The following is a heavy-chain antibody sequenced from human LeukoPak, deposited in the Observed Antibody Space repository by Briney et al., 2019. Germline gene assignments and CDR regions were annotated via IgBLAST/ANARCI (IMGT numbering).Heavy chain of an antibody. CDR3: AREAIAAGKNFDY. CDR1: GYAIPSHY. J-gene: IGHJ4*02. CDR2: IHPDGATT. Sequence: GASVKVPCKASGYAIPSHYMHWVRQAPGQGLEWVGTIHPDGATTTYAQSFQGRVTMTKDTSTSTFYMGLSSLNSQDTAVYYCAREAIAAGKNFDYWGQGTQVTVSS. V-gene: IGHV1-46*01. D-gene: IGHD6-25*01.